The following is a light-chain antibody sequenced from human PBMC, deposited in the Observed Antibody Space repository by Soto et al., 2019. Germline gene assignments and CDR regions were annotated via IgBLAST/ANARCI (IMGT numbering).Light chain of an antibody. CDR1: QSIGRS. CDR3: HQYDDWPLT. V-gene: IGKV3D-15*01. CDR2: GAS. Sequence: EIVMTQSPATLSVSPGERVTLSCRASQSIGRSLAWYQQQPGQAPRLLIYGASTRATGTPVRFSGIGSGTEFTLTINSLQSDDFVVYYCHQYDDWPLTFGGGTKVEIK. J-gene: IGKJ4*01.